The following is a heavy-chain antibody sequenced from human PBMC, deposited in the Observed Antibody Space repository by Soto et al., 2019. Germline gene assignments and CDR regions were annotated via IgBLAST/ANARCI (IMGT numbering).Heavy chain of an antibody. J-gene: IGHJ6*02. V-gene: IGHV3-33*01. D-gene: IGHD6-19*01. CDR1: GFTFSSYG. CDR3: ARDDIPGIAVAIYGMDV. CDR2: IWYDESNI. Sequence: PGGSLRLSCAASGFTFSSYGMHWVRQAPGKGLDWVAVIWYDESNIYYADSVKGRFTISRDNSKNTLFLQMNSLRAEDTAVYYCARDDIPGIAVAIYGMDVWGQGTTVTSP.